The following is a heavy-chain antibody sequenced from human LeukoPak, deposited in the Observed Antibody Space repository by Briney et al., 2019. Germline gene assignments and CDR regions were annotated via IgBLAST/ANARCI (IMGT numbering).Heavy chain of an antibody. CDR1: GFTFSNYA. J-gene: IGHJ4*02. D-gene: IGHD4-23*01. V-gene: IGHV3-74*01. CDR2: IASDGSST. CDR3: ARGRPHGNDY. Sequence: PGGSLRLSCAASGFTFSNYAMNWVRQAPGKGLVWVSRIASDGSSTTYADSVKGRFSISRDNAKNTLYLQMNSLRAEDTAVYYCARGRPHGNDYWGQGTLVTVSS.